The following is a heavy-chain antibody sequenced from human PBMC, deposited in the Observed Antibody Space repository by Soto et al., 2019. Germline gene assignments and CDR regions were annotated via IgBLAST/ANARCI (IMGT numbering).Heavy chain of an antibody. J-gene: IGHJ4*02. CDR2: IHHTGST. V-gene: IGHV4-30-2*01. CDR1: GDSMSSGGYD. D-gene: IGHD3-22*01. CDR3: VRDRGYFFEY. Sequence: QLQLQESGSGLVKPSQTLSLTCAVSGDSMSSGGYDWPWIRQPPGRGLEWIGHIHHTGSTYYNPSLKSRVTMSVETSNNQFSLKLSSVTAADTAVYYCVRDRGYFFEYWGQGTLGTVS.